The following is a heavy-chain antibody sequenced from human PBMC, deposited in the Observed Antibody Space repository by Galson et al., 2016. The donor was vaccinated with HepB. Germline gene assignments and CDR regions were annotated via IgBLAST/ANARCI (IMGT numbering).Heavy chain of an antibody. J-gene: IGHJ4*02. CDR3: TRCRTRCSTFDY. V-gene: IGHV3-15*01. CDR2: IKSKTDGGTT. CDR1: GFTFNNAW. Sequence: SLRLSCAVSGFTFNNAWMSWVRQAPGKGLEWVGRIKSKTDGGTTDYAAPGKGRFTISRDDSKNTLYLQMNSLKAEDTSVYYCTRCRTRCSTFDYWGQGTLVTVSS. D-gene: IGHD2-2*01.